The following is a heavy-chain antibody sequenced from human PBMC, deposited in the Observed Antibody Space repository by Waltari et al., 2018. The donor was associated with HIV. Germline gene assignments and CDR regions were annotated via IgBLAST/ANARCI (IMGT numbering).Heavy chain of an antibody. CDR3: AKGHYDFWSGSYYYGMDV. Sequence: EVQLLDPGGGSVQPGVYLILASADAGCRSRRYRLSCVRQAPGVGVGGGSSISGSGRSADYADSVKSRFTISRDNSKNTLYLQRNSLRAEETSVYYCAKGHYDFWSGSYYYGMDVWGQGTTVTVSS. D-gene: IGHD3-3*01. J-gene: IGHJ6*02. V-gene: IGHV3-23*01. CDR2: ISGSGRSA. CDR1: GCRSRRYR.